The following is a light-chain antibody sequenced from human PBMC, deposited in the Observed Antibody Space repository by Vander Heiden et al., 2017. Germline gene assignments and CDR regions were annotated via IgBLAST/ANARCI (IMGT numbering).Light chain of an antibody. CDR2: DVS. V-gene: IGLV2-14*01. CDR3: RSYTSSSTQV. J-gene: IGLJ2*01. CDR1: SSDVGGYNY. Sequence: QSALAPPASVSGPPGQSITISCTGTSSDVGGYNYVSWYQQHPGKAPKLMIYDVSNRPSGVSNRFSGSKSGNTASLTISGLQAEDEADYYCRSYTSSSTQVFGGGTKLTVL.